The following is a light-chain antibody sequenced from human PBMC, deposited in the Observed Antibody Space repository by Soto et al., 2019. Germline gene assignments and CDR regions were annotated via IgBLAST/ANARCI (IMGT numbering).Light chain of an antibody. V-gene: IGKV3-11*01. Sequence: EIVLTQSPATLSLSPGESATLSCRASETVGNSLSWYRQKPGQAPRLLISDASDMSTGIPARLSGSGAGTDFTLTISSLEPEEFAVFYCHQRMSWAPRTFGQGTRVDIK. CDR1: ETVGNS. CDR2: DAS. CDR3: HQRMSWAPRT. J-gene: IGKJ1*01.